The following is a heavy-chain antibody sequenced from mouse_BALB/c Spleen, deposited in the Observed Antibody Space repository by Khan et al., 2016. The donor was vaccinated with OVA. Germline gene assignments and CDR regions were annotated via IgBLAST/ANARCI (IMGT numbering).Heavy chain of an antibody. D-gene: IGHD1-1*01. Sequence: EVELVESGPGLVKPSQSLSLTCTVTGYSITSNYAWNWIRQFPGNKLEWMGYISYSGSTNYNPSPKSRIPITRDTSKNQFFLQLNSGTTEDTATYYCARGNYYGYAMDYWGQGTSNHRLL. V-gene: IGHV3-2*02. CDR3: ARGNYYGYAMDY. CDR2: ISYSGST. J-gene: IGHJ4*01. CDR1: GYSITSNYA.